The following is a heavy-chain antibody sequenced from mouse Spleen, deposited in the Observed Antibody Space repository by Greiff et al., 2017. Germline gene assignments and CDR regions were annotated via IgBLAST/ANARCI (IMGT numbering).Heavy chain of an antibody. CDR3: ARDNYGSSLYYFDY. J-gene: IGHJ2*01. D-gene: IGHD1-1*01. V-gene: IGHV5-4*01. CDR1: GFTFSSYA. Sequence: EVKVVESGGGLVKPGGSLKLSCAASGFTFSSYAMSWVRQTPEKRLEWVATISDGGSYTYYPDNVKGRFTISRDNAKNNLYLQMSHLKSEDTAMYYCARDNYGSSLYYFDYWGQGTTLTVSS. CDR2: ISDGGSYT.